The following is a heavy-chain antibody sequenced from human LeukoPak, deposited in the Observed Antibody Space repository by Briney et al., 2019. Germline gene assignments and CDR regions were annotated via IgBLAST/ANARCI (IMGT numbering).Heavy chain of an antibody. J-gene: IGHJ6*02. CDR1: GFTFSNAW. V-gene: IGHV3-15*07. Sequence: GGSLRLSCEASGFTFSNAWMNWVRQAPGKGLEWVGRIKSKTDGGTTDYAAPVKGRFTISRDDSKNTLYLQMNSLKTEDTAVYYCTTDRDCSGGSCYSGAHYYYYGTDVWGQGTTVTVSS. CDR3: TTDRDCSGGSCYSGAHYYYYGTDV. CDR2: IKSKTDGGTT. D-gene: IGHD2-15*01.